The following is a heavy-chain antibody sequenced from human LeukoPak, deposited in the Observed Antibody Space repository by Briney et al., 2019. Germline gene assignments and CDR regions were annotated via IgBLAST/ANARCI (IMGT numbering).Heavy chain of an antibody. D-gene: IGHD3-16*02. CDR2: INWNGGST. CDR3: AKAICDYVWGSYRYCFGGFAAFDI. V-gene: IGHV3-20*04. CDR1: GFTFDDYG. Sequence: GGSLRLSCAASGFTFDDYGMSWVRHAPGKGLEWVSGINWNGGSTGYADSVKGRFAISRDNAKNSLYLQMNSLRAEDTAVYYCAKAICDYVWGSYRYCFGGFAAFDIWGQGTMVTVSS. J-gene: IGHJ3*02.